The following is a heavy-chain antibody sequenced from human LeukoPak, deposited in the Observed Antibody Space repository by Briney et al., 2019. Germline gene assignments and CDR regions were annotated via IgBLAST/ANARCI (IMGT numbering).Heavy chain of an antibody. Sequence: SETLSLXCTVSGGSIRSSDYYWAWNRQPPGRGPEWIGTIHYSGITFYKPPLKSRLTVSADTSRNQFYMKLSSVTAADTAVYYCARASGVLPSFEWANWFDTWGQGSLVTVSS. CDR1: GGSIRSSDYY. CDR2: IHYSGIT. J-gene: IGHJ5*02. CDR3: ARASGVLPSFEWANWFDT. D-gene: IGHD3-9*01. V-gene: IGHV4-39*01.